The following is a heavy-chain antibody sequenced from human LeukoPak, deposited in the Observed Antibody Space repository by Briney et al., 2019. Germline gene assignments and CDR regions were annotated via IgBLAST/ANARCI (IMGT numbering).Heavy chain of an antibody. CDR2: IKYDGSEK. D-gene: IGHD6-13*01. CDR3: ARDIEAAGLFLDY. V-gene: IGHV3-7*01. Sequence: GGSLRLSCAASGFTFSSYWMTWVRQAPGKGLEWVANIKYDGSEKDYMDSVKGRFTISRDNAKNSLYLQMNSLRAEDTAVYYCARDIEAAGLFLDYWGQGTLITVSS. J-gene: IGHJ4*02. CDR1: GFTFSSYW.